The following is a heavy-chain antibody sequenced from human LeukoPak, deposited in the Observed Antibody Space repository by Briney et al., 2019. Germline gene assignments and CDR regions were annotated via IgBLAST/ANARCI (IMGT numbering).Heavy chain of an antibody. CDR3: ARQSDNSGYYPYYYMDV. D-gene: IGHD3-22*01. V-gene: IGHV5-51*01. J-gene: IGHJ6*03. CDR1: GYTFTRSW. Sequence: GDSLKISCKASGYTFTRSWIGWVRQMPGKGLEWMGIIYPGDSDTRYSPSFQGQVTISADKSISTVYLHWSSLKASDTAMYYCARQSDNSGYYPYYYMDVWSKGTTVTVSS. CDR2: IYPGDSDT.